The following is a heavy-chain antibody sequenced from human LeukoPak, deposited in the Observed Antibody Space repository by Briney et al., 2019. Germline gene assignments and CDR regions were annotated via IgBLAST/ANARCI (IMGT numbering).Heavy chain of an antibody. V-gene: IGHV3-23*01. Sequence: GGSLRLSCAASGFTISSYAMSWVRQAPGKGLEWVSAISGSGGSTYYADSVKGRFTISRDNSKNTLYLQMNSLRAEDTAVYYCAKESWAYYYDSSGYYGEGYWGQGTLVTVSS. D-gene: IGHD3-22*01. CDR1: GFTISSYA. CDR2: ISGSGGST. J-gene: IGHJ4*02. CDR3: AKESWAYYYDSSGYYGEGY.